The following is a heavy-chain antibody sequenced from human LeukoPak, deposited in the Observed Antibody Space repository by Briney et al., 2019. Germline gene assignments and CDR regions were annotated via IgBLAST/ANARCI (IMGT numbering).Heavy chain of an antibody. CDR3: ARDLRAAAGTNWFNP. CDR1: GGPISSYY. V-gene: IGHV4-59*01. D-gene: IGHD6-13*01. J-gene: IGHJ5*02. Sequence: SETPSLTCTVSGGPISSYYWSWIRQPPGKGLEWIGYIYYSGSTNYNPSLKSRVTISVDTSKNQFSLKLSSVTAADTAVYYCARDLRAAAGTNWFNPWGQGTLVTASS. CDR2: IYYSGST.